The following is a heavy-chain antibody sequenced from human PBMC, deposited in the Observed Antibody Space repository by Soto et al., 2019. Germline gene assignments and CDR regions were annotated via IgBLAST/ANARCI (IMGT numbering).Heavy chain of an antibody. D-gene: IGHD6-13*01. Sequence: EVHLLESGGGLVQPGGSLRLSCAASGFTFRSYAMSWVRQAPGKGLEWVSGISGSGDNTKDADSVKDRFTISRDISKNTLYLQMKSLRAEDTAVYYCAKGSTRGYASSWGRSHFYYWGPGTLVAVSS. J-gene: IGHJ4*02. V-gene: IGHV3-23*01. CDR3: AKGSTRGYASSWGRSHFYY. CDR1: GFTFRSYA. CDR2: ISGSGDNT.